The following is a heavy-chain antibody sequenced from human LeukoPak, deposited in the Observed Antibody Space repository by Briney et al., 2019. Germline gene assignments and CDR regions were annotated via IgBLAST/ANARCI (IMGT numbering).Heavy chain of an antibody. CDR1: GGSISSYY. J-gene: IGHJ4*02. CDR3: ARSPALDSSSWDYFDY. CDR2: IYYSGST. V-gene: IGHV4-59*01. Sequence: SETLSLTCTVSGGSISSYYWSWIRQPPGKGLEWIGYIYYSGSTYYKPSLKSRVTISVDTSKNQFSLKLSSVTAADTAVYYCARSPALDSSSWDYFDYWGQGTLVTVSS. D-gene: IGHD6-13*01.